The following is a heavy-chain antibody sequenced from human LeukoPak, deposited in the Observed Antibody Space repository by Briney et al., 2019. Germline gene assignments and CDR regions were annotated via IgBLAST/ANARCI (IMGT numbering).Heavy chain of an antibody. CDR2: IFNSGST. CDR3: ARDRGPRYGMDV. CDR1: GGSISSYY. J-gene: IGHJ6*02. Sequence: SETLSLTCTVSGGSISSYYWSWIRQRPGTGLERIGYIFNSGSTHYSPSLKSRLIISLDTSKNQFSLKLTSVTAADTAVYYCARDRGPRYGMDVWGQGTTVTVSS. D-gene: IGHD5-24*01. V-gene: IGHV4-59*12.